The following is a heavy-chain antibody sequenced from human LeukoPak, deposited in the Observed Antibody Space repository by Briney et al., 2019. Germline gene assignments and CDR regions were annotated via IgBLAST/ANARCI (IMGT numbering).Heavy chain of an antibody. CDR1: GGSISSGDYY. CDR3: ARGRLQYYYDSSGYYVH. D-gene: IGHD3-22*01. Sequence: SETLSLTCTVSGGSISSGDYYWSWIRQPPGKGLEWIWEINHSGSTNYNPSLKSRVTISVDTSKNQFSLKLSSVTAADTAVYYCARGRLQYYYDSSGYYVHWGQGTLVTVSS. V-gene: IGHV4-39*07. CDR2: INHSGST. J-gene: IGHJ4*02.